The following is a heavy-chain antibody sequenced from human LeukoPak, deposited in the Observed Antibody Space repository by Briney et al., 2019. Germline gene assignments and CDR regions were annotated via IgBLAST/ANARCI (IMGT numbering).Heavy chain of an antibody. CDR1: GDSLSSSSYY. CDR3: ARGDGYNSRFGP. V-gene: IGHV4-39*01. Sequence: SETLSLTCTVSGDSLSSSSYYWGWIRQPPGKGLEWIASICYSRSTYYNPSLKSRVTISGDTSNNQFSLKLSSVTAADTAVYYGARGDGYNSRFGPWGQGTLVTVSS. J-gene: IGHJ5*02. CDR2: ICYSRST. D-gene: IGHD5-24*01.